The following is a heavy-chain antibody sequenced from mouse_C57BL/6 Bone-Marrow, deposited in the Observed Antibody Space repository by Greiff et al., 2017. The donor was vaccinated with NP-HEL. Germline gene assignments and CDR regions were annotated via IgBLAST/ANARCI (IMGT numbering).Heavy chain of an antibody. CDR1: GYTFTDYY. CDR3: AMRGCDNYVDD. Sequence: EVQLQQSGPELVKPGASVKISCKASGYTFTDYYMNWVKQSHGKSLEWIGDINPNNGGTSYNQKFKGKATLTVDKSSSTAYMELRSLTSEDSAVYYCAMRGCDNYVDDWGKGTTLTVSS. J-gene: IGHJ2*01. CDR2: INPNNGGT. V-gene: IGHV1-26*01.